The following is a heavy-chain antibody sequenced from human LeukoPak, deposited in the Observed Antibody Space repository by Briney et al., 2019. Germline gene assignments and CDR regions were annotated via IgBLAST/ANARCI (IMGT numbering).Heavy chain of an antibody. V-gene: IGHV3-21*01. CDR2: ISSSSSYI. Sequence: GGSLRLSCAASGFTFSSHSMNWVRQAPGKGLEWVSSISSSSSYIYYADSVKGRFTISRDNAKNSLYLQMNSLRAEDTAVYYCARDLGYSGSYSFDYWGQGTLVTVSS. D-gene: IGHD1-26*01. CDR1: GFTFSSHS. J-gene: IGHJ4*02. CDR3: ARDLGYSGSYSFDY.